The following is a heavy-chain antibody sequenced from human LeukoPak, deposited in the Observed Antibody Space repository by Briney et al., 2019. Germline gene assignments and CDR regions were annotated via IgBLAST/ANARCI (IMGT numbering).Heavy chain of an antibody. V-gene: IGHV4-61*02. D-gene: IGHD3-3*01. J-gene: IGHJ4*02. Sequence: SQTLSLTCTVSGGSISSGSYYWSWIRQPAEKGLEWIGRIYTSGSTNYNPSLKSRVTISVDTSKNQFSLKLSSVTAADTAAYYCAREGYDFWSGYPLDYWGQGTLVTVSS. CDR3: AREGYDFWSGYPLDY. CDR1: GGSISSGSYY. CDR2: IYTSGST.